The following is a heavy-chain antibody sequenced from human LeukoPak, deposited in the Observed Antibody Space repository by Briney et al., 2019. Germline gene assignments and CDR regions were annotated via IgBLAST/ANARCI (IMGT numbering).Heavy chain of an antibody. CDR1: GFTFSNNW. CDR2: INSDGRAT. Sequence: GGSLRLSCAASGFTFSNNWMHWVRQAPGKGLVWVSRINSDGRATTYADSVKGRFTISRDNAKNTLYLQMNSLRAEDTAVYYCAMIKEGWGQGTLVTVSS. CDR3: AMIKEG. J-gene: IGHJ4*02. D-gene: IGHD3-22*01. V-gene: IGHV3-74*01.